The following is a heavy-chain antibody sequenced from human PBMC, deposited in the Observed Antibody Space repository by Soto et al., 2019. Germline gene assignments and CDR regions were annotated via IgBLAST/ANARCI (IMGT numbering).Heavy chain of an antibody. V-gene: IGHV1-8*01. CDR1: GYTFTSYD. CDR2: MNPNSGNT. D-gene: IGHD3-22*01. Sequence: QVQLVQSGAEVKKPGASVKVSCKASGYTFTSYDINWVRQATGQGLEWMGWMNPNSGNTGYAQKFQGRVTMTRNTAISTAYMELSSLRSEDTAVYYCARVALDSSGYYSGYYYGMDVWGQGTTVTVSS. CDR3: ARVALDSSGYYSGYYYGMDV. J-gene: IGHJ6*02.